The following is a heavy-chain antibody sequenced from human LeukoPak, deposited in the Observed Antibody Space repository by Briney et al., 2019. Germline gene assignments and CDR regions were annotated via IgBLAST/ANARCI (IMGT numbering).Heavy chain of an antibody. V-gene: IGHV3-21*01. CDR2: ISSSSSYI. Sequence: GGSLRLSCAASGFTFSSYSMNWDRQAPGMGLEWVSSISSSSSYIYYADSVKGRFTISRDNAKNSLYLQMNSLRAEDTAVYYCARDLHQLLFDYWGQGALITVSS. CDR3: ARDLHQLLFDY. J-gene: IGHJ4*02. CDR1: GFTFSSYS. D-gene: IGHD2-2*01.